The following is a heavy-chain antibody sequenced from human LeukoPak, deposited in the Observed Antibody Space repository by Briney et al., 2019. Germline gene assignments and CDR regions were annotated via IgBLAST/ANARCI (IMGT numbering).Heavy chain of an antibody. V-gene: IGHV3-74*01. CDR2: INSDGSST. Sequence: PGGSLRLSCAASGFTFDDYGMSWVRQAPGKGLVWVSRINSDGSSTSYADSVKGRFTISRDNAKNTLYLQMNSLRAEDTAVYYCALMNYWGQGTLVTVSS. CDR3: ALMNY. J-gene: IGHJ4*02. CDR1: GFTFDDYG.